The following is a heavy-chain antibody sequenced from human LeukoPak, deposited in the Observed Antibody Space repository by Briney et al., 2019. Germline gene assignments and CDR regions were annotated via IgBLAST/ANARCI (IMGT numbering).Heavy chain of an antibody. V-gene: IGHV4-30-2*01. CDR1: GGSISSGGYY. CDR3: ARGRGSYVH. Sequence: PSQTLSLTCTVSGGSISSGGYYWSWIRQPPGKGLEWIGEINHSGSTNYNPSLKSRVTISVDTSKNQFSLKLSSVTAADTAVYYCARGRGSYVHWGQGTLVTVSS. J-gene: IGHJ4*02. D-gene: IGHD1-26*01. CDR2: INHSGST.